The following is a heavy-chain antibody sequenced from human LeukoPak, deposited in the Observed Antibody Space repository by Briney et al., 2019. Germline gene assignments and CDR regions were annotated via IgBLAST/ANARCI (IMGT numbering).Heavy chain of an antibody. D-gene: IGHD3-9*01. CDR3: ARGIDILTGYLEFDP. CDR1: GGSFSGYY. CDR2: INHSGST. Sequence: SETLSLTCAVYGGSFSGYYWSWIRQPPGKGLEWIGEINHSGSTNYNPSLKSRVTISVDTSKNQFSLKLSSVTAADTAVYYCARGIDILTGYLEFDPWGQGTLVTVSS. J-gene: IGHJ5*02. V-gene: IGHV4-34*01.